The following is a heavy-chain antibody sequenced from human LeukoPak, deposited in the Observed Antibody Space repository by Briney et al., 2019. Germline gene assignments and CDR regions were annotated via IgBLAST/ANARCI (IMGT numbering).Heavy chain of an antibody. CDR2: IYYRGST. CDR1: GGSLSGYF. V-gene: IGHV4-59*01. J-gene: IGHJ4*02. CDR3: ARVADFYDSSAYYADY. D-gene: IGHD3-22*01. Sequence: PSETLSLTCTVSGGSLSGYFWSWIRQPPGKGLEWIGEIYYRGSTNYYPSLESRVTISVDTSKNQFSLKLSSVTAADTAVYYCARVADFYDSSAYYADYWGQGTLVTVSS.